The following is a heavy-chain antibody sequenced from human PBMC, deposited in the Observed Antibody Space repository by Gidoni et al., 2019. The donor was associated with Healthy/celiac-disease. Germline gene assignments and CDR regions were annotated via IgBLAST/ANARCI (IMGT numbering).Heavy chain of an antibody. J-gene: IGHJ4*02. CDR3: AKERLWFGEKDSDY. Sequence: EVQLLESGGGLVQPGGYLRLSCAASGCRVSSYAMIWVRQAPGKGLEGVSAIRGSCGSTYYADSVKGRFTISSANSNNTLYLQMTSLRAEDTAVYYCAKERLWFGEKDSDYWGQGTLVTVSS. CDR2: IRGSCGST. D-gene: IGHD3-10*01. CDR1: GCRVSSYA. V-gene: IGHV3-23*01.